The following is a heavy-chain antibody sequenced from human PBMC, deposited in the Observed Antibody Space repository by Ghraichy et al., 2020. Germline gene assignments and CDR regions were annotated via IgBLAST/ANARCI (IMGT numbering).Heavy chain of an antibody. CDR1: GFTFSGSA. V-gene: IGHV3-73*01. CDR2: IRSKANSYAT. CDR3: TRIMPYGELGLDY. J-gene: IGHJ4*02. Sequence: GGSLRLSCAASGFTFSGSAMHWVRQASGKGLEWVGRIRSKANSYATAYAASVKGMFTISRDDSKNTAYLQMNSLKTEDTAVYYCTRIMPYGELGLDYWGQGTLVTVSS. D-gene: IGHD4-17*01.